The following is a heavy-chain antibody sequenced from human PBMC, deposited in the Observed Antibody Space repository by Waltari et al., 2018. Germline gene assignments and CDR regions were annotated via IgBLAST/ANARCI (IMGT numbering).Heavy chain of an antibody. CDR1: GFTFSSYA. V-gene: IGHV3-23*01. CDR2: LSSSGGGT. Sequence: EVQLLESGGGLVQPGGSLRLSCVASGFTFSSYAMSWVRQAPGKGLEWVSNLSSSGGGTSDVDAVKGRFTIPIDNSKNTLYLQMNSLRAEDTAVYYCASRAAVDSSGLSWFDPWGQGTLVTVSS. CDR3: ASRAAVDSSGLSWFDP. J-gene: IGHJ5*02. D-gene: IGHD6-13*01.